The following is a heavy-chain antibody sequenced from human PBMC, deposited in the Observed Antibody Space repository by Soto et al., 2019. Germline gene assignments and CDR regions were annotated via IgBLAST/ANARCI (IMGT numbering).Heavy chain of an antibody. CDR3: AKDALILLWFGDQFATHFDY. CDR1: GFTFSSYA. D-gene: IGHD3-10*01. V-gene: IGHV3-23*01. Sequence: PGGSLSLSCAASGFTFSSYAMSWVRQAPGKGLEWVSAISGSGGSTYYADSVKGRFTISRDNSKNTLYLQMNSLRAEDTAVYYCAKDALILLWFGDQFATHFDYWGQGTLVTVSS. J-gene: IGHJ4*02. CDR2: ISGSGGST.